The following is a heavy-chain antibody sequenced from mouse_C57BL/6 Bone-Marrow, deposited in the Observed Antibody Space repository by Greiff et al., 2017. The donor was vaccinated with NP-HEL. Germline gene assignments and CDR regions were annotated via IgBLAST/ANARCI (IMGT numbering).Heavy chain of an antibody. D-gene: IGHD2-1*01. CDR2: IYPGDGDT. CDR1: GYAFSSSW. Sequence: VQLKESGPELVKPGASVKISCKASGYAFSSSWMNWVKQRSGKGLEWIGRIYPGDGDTNYNGKFKGKATLTADKSSSTAYMQLSSLTSEDSAVYFCARVYYGNYGTPGGFDVWGTGTTVTVSS. V-gene: IGHV1-82*01. J-gene: IGHJ1*03. CDR3: ARVYYGNYGTPGGFDV.